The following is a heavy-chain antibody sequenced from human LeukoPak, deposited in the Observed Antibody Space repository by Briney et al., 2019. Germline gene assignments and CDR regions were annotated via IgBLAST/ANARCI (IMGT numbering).Heavy chain of an antibody. CDR3: ASRPRADMGPLDY. J-gene: IGHJ4*02. CDR1: GFTFSSYE. Sequence: GGSLRLSCAASGFTFSSYEMNWVRQAPGKGLEWVSYISSSGSTIYYADSVKGRFTISRDNSKNTLYLQMNSLRADETAIYYCASRPRADMGPLDYWGQGTLVTVST. D-gene: IGHD1-14*01. V-gene: IGHV3-48*03. CDR2: ISSSGSTI.